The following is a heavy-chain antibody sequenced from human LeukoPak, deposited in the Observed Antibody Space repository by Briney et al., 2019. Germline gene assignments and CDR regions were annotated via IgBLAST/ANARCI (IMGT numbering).Heavy chain of an antibody. CDR1: GYTFTSYD. CDR3: ARASTAAEWFGGLSLCWFDP. J-gene: IGHJ5*02. V-gene: IGHV1-2*02. Sequence: ASVKVSCKASGYTFTSYDINWVRQATGQGLEWMGWINPNSGGTNYAQKFQGRVTMTSDTSISTAYMDLSSLRSDDTAVYYCARASTAAEWFGGLSLCWFDPWGQGTLVTVSS. D-gene: IGHD3-10*01. CDR2: INPNSGGT.